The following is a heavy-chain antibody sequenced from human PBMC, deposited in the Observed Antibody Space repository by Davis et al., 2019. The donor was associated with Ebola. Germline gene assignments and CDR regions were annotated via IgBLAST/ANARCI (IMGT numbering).Heavy chain of an antibody. Sequence: MPSETLSLTCTVSGGSISSSSYYWSWIRQPPGKGLEWIGYIYYSGSTNYNPSLKSRVTISVDTSKNQFSLKLSSVTAADTAVYYCARGIVLRFLEWSSNYFDYWGQGTLVTVSS. D-gene: IGHD3-3*01. V-gene: IGHV4-61*01. CDR1: GGSISSSSYY. CDR2: IYYSGST. CDR3: ARGIVLRFLEWSSNYFDY. J-gene: IGHJ4*02.